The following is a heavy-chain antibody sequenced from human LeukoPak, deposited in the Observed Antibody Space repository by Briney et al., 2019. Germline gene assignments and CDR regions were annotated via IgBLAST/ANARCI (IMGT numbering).Heavy chain of an antibody. CDR3: AKLTDSSGYYYSVDV. CDR2: ITGSDDRT. CDR1: GFTFSNYA. J-gene: IGHJ6*04. Sequence: PGGSLRLSCAASGFTFSNYAMTWVRQAPGKGLEWVSTITGSDDRTYYADSVKGRFTISRDNSKNTLYLQMNSLRAEDTAVYYCAKLTDSSGYYYSVDVWGKGTTVTVSS. D-gene: IGHD3-22*01. V-gene: IGHV3-23*01.